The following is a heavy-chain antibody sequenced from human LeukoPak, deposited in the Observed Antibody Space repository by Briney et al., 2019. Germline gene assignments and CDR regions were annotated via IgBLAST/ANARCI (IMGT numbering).Heavy chain of an antibody. D-gene: IGHD3-16*02. Sequence: SETLSLTCTVSGGSISSSSYYWGWIRQPPGKGLEWIGSIYYSGSTYYNPSLKSRVTISVDTSKNQFSLKLSSVTAADTAVYYCARDGGYWGSYRFYDYWGQGTLVTVSS. CDR2: IYYSGST. CDR3: ARDGGYWGSYRFYDY. CDR1: GGSISSSSYY. J-gene: IGHJ4*02. V-gene: IGHV4-39*07.